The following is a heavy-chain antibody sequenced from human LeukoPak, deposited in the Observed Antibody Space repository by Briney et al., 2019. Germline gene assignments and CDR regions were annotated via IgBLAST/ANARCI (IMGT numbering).Heavy chain of an antibody. Sequence: GGSLRLSCAASGFTFSSYGMHWVRQAPGKGLEWVAVIWYDGSNKYYADSVKGRFTISRDNSKNTLYLQMNSLRAEDTAVYYCATGGAVAGRFAYWGQGTLVTVSS. CDR1: GFTFSSYG. V-gene: IGHV3-33*01. D-gene: IGHD6-19*01. CDR2: IWYDGSNK. J-gene: IGHJ4*02. CDR3: ATGGAVAGRFAY.